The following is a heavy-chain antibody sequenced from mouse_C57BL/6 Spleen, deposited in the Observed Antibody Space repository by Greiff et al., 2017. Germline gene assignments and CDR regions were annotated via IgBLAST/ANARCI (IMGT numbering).Heavy chain of an antibody. CDR3: ARSCYDGCPFYWYFDV. J-gene: IGHJ1*03. CDR2: IYPSNGGT. V-gene: IGHV1-53*01. CDR1: GYTFTSHW. Sequence: QVQLKQPGTELVKPGASVKLSRKASGYTFTSHWMHWVKQRPGQGLEWIGNIYPSNGGTTYKEKFKGKATLTVDKSSSTAYMQLSSLTSEDSAVYYCARSCYDGCPFYWYFDVWGTGTTVTVSS. D-gene: IGHD2-3*01.